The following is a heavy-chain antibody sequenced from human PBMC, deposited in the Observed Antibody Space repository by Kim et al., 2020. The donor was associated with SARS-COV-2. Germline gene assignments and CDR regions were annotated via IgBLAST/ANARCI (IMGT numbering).Heavy chain of an antibody. J-gene: IGHJ4*02. V-gene: IGHV4-59*01. Sequence: NYTPYLKSRVTISVATSKNQFSLKLRYVTAADTAVYYCARDRVSGGMDYWGQGTLVTVSS. CDR3: ARDRVSGGMDY. D-gene: IGHD2-15*01.